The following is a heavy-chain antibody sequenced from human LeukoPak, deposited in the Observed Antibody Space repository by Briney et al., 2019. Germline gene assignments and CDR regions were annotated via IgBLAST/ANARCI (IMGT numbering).Heavy chain of an antibody. CDR1: GFTFSSYE. CDR3: ARASLSGSYYIY. V-gene: IGHV3-48*03. J-gene: IGHJ4*02. CDR2: ISSSGSTI. D-gene: IGHD1-26*01. Sequence: GGPLRLSSAASGFTFSSYEMNWVRPAPGKGLGWVSFISSSGSTIYYTDSVKGRFTISRDNAKNSLYLQMNSLRAEDTAVYYCARASLSGSYYIYWGQGTLVTVFS.